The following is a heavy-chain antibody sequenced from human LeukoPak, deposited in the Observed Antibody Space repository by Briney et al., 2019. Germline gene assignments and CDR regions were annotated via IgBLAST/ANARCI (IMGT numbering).Heavy chain of an antibody. CDR1: GDSITSSSYY. CDR2: VYYTGGT. Sequence: SETLSLTCSVSGDSITSSSYYWAWIRQSPEKGLEWIGSVYYTGGTSYSPSLKSRVTISVDTSKNQFSLKLSSVTAADTAVYYCAREPLFTGAPYFDYWGQGTLVTVSS. CDR3: AREPLFTGAPYFDY. J-gene: IGHJ4*02. D-gene: IGHD1-26*01. V-gene: IGHV4-39*07.